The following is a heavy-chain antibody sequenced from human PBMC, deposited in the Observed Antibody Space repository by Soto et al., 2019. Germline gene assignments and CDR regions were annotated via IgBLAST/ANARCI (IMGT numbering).Heavy chain of an antibody. CDR1: GFTFRDYY. CDR2: ISSGGSPA. Sequence: PXEALTLSCAASGFTFRDYYVTWIRQAPGKGLEWVSYISSGGSPANDADSVKGRFTISRDNAKNSLYLQMDSLRAEDTAVYYCATVGALYAMDVCGQGTTVTVSS. CDR3: ATVGALYAMDV. D-gene: IGHD3-16*01. V-gene: IGHV3-11*06. J-gene: IGHJ6*02.